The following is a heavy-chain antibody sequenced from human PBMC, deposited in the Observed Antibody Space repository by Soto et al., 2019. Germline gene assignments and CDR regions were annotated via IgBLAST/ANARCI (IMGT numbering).Heavy chain of an antibody. CDR3: ASSNIAAAGFYYYGLDV. D-gene: IGHD6-13*01. V-gene: IGHV4-59*01. Sequence: SETLSLTCTVSGGSISSYYWSWIRQPPGNGLEWIGYIYYSGSTNYNPSLKSRVTISVDTSKNQFSLKLSSVTAADTAVYYCASSNIAAAGFYYYGLDVWGRGTTVNVSS. CDR2: IYYSGST. J-gene: IGHJ6*02. CDR1: GGSISSYY.